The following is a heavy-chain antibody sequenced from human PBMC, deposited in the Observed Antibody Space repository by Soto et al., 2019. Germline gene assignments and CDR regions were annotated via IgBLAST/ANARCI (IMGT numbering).Heavy chain of an antibody. Sequence: AETLSLTCSVSGGSISSVSYYWGWIRQPPGKGLEWIGSIYYSGSAYYRPSLKSRVTMSVDTSKTQFSLELRSVTAADTFLYYCARLLCNSPNCVPLDPWGQGTRVTVSS. CDR1: GGSISSVSYY. V-gene: IGHV4-39*01. CDR3: ARLLCNSPNCVPLDP. J-gene: IGHJ5*02. CDR2: IYYSGSA. D-gene: IGHD2-2*01.